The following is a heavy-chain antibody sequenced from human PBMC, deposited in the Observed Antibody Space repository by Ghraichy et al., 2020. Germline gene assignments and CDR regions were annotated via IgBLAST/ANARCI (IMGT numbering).Heavy chain of an antibody. Sequence: ASVKVSCKVSGYTLTELSMHWVRQAPGKGLECMGGFDPEDGETIYAQKFQGRVTMTEDTSTDTAYMELSSLRSEDTAVYYCAIHSNYDSSGSFDYWGQGTLVTVSS. CDR1: GYTLTELS. J-gene: IGHJ4*02. D-gene: IGHD3-22*01. V-gene: IGHV1-24*01. CDR2: FDPEDGET. CDR3: AIHSNYDSSGSFDY.